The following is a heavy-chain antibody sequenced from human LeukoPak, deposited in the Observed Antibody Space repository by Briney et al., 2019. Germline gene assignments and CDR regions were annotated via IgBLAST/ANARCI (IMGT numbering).Heavy chain of an antibody. CDR1: GYTFNNYG. V-gene: IGHV1-8*03. D-gene: IGHD3-3*01. CDR2: MNPNSGNT. J-gene: IGHJ5*02. CDR3: ARSAYYDFWSSLADWFDP. Sequence: GASVKVSCKASGYTFNNYGISWVRQAPGQGLEWMGWMNPNSGNTGYAQKFQGRVTITRNTPISTAYMELSSLRSEDTAVYYCARSAYYDFWSSLADWFDPWGQGTLVTVSS.